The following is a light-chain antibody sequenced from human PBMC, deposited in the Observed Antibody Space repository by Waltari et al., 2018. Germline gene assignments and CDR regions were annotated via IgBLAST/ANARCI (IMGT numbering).Light chain of an antibody. V-gene: IGKV3-20*01. CDR3: QQYGSSDLYT. CDR2: SAS. Sequence: RYLAWYQQRPGQATMLIIYSASSSAAGIPDRFSCGGAVTDFTLTITRLDPEDFAVYYCQQYGSSDLYTFAQGTKLEIK. CDR1: RY. J-gene: IGKJ2*01.